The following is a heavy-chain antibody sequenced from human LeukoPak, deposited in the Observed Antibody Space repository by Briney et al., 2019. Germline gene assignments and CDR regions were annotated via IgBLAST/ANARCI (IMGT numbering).Heavy chain of an antibody. CDR3: AIHIIVVPAAKKKNWFDP. CDR1: GGSFSGYY. Sequence: SETLSLTCAVYGGSFSGYYWSWIRQPPGKGLEWIGEINHSGSTNYNPSLKSRVTISVDTSKNQFSLKLSSVTAADTAVYYCAIHIIVVPAAKKKNWFDPWGQGTLVTVSS. D-gene: IGHD2-2*01. J-gene: IGHJ5*02. V-gene: IGHV4-34*01. CDR2: INHSGST.